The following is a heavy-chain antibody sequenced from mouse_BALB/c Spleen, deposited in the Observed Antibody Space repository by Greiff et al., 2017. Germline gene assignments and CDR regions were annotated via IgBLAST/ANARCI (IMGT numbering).Heavy chain of an antibody. CDR1: GYTFTSYW. CDR3: ASVLIYYGYDDAMDY. CDR2: INPSNGRT. J-gene: IGHJ4*01. Sequence: QVQLQQPGAELVKPGASVKLSCKASGYTFTSYWMHWVKQRPGQGLEWIGEINPSNGRTNYNEKFKSKATLTVDKSSSTAYMQLSSLTSEDSAVYYCASVLIYYGYDDAMDYWGQGTSVTVSS. D-gene: IGHD2-2*01. V-gene: IGHV1S81*02.